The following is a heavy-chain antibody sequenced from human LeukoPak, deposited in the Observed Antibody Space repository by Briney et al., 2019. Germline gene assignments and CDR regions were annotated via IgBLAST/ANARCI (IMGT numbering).Heavy chain of an antibody. CDR2: ISGSGGST. CDR3: AKAGIVARPEPNFDY. J-gene: IGHJ4*02. Sequence: GGSLRLSCAASGFTFSSYAMSWVRQAPGKGLEWVSAISGSGGSTYYADSVKGRLTISRDNSKNTLYLQMNSLRAEDTAEYYCAKAGIVARPEPNFDYWGQGTLVTVSS. D-gene: IGHD6-6*01. V-gene: IGHV3-23*01. CDR1: GFTFSSYA.